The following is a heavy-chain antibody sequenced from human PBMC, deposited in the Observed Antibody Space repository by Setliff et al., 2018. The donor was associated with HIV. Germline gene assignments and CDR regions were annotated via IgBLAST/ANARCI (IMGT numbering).Heavy chain of an antibody. V-gene: IGHV5-51*01. CDR3: ARRDNAGSDAFDI. CDR2: IYPGDSDT. CDR1: GYSFTSYW. Sequence: LGESLKISCKGSGYSFTSYWIGWVRQMPGKGLEWMGIIYPGDSDTRYSPSFQGQVTISADKSVSTAYLQWSSLKASDTAMYYCARRDNAGSDAFDIWGQGTMVTVSS. D-gene: IGHD2-15*01. J-gene: IGHJ3*02.